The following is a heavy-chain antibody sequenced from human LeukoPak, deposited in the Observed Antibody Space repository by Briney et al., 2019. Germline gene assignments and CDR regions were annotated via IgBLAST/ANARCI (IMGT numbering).Heavy chain of an antibody. CDR2: IHISGST. V-gene: IGHV4-4*07. Sequence: SETLSLTCTVSGGSMRTHYWSWIRQPAGKGLEWIGRIHISGSTIYNPSLESRLSMSVDTSKNQFSLKVNSVTAADTAVYYCARGNIAARQLDYWGQGTLVTVSS. D-gene: IGHD6-6*01. CDR1: GGSMRTHY. CDR3: ARGNIAARQLDY. J-gene: IGHJ4*02.